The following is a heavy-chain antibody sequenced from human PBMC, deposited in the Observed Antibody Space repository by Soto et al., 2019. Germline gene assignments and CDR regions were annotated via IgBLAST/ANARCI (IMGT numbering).Heavy chain of an antibody. CDR2: ISGSSDST. V-gene: IGHV3-23*01. CDR1: GFTFSSYA. J-gene: IGHJ4*02. D-gene: IGHD1-26*01. CDR3: ARRGSGNYSDY. Sequence: EVQLLESGGGLVQPGGSLRLSCAASGFTFSSYAMRWVRQAPGKGLEWVSSISGSSDSTYYADSVKGRFTISRDNSKNTLYLQMNSLSAEGTAVYYCARRGSGNYSDYWGQGTLVTVSS.